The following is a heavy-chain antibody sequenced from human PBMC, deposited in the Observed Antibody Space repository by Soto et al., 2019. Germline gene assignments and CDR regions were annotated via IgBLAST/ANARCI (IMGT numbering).Heavy chain of an antibody. J-gene: IGHJ4*02. Sequence: SETLSPTCGLSCGAIISRNWWSWVRQPPGKGLEWIGEVYHGGSTSYNPSLKSRVTMSVDKSKNQFSLKLTSVTAADTAVYHCASRGYNYVYTPFYFDYWGLGTLVTVSS. CDR2: VYHGGST. CDR1: CGAIISRNW. D-gene: IGHD5-18*01. CDR3: ASRGYNYVYTPFYFDY. V-gene: IGHV4-4*02.